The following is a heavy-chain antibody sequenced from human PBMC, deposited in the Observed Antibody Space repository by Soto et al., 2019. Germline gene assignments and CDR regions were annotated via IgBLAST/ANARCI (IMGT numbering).Heavy chain of an antibody. D-gene: IGHD1-1*01. J-gene: IGHJ4*02. Sequence: PGGSLRLSCAASGFTFSSYSMNWVRQAPGKGLEWVSSISSSSSYIYYADSVKGRFTISRDNAKNPLYLQMNSLRAEDTAVYYCARDPNWDGDYWGQGTLVTVSS. CDR1: GFTFSSYS. V-gene: IGHV3-21*01. CDR3: ARDPNWDGDY. CDR2: ISSSSSYI.